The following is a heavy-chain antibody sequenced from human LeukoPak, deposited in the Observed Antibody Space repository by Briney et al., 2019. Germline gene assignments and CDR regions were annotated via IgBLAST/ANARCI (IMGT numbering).Heavy chain of an antibody. CDR3: AKGASSSSSGQNPTGRYNYMNV. V-gene: IGHV1-8*01. Sequence: ASVKVSCKASGYTFTSYDINWVRQATGQGLEWMGWMNPNSGNTGYAQKFQGRVTMTRNTSISAAYMELSSLRSEDTAVYYCAKGASSSSSGQNPTGRYNYMNVWGKGPTVTVSS. J-gene: IGHJ6*03. CDR1: GYTFTSYD. D-gene: IGHD6-13*01. CDR2: MNPNSGNT.